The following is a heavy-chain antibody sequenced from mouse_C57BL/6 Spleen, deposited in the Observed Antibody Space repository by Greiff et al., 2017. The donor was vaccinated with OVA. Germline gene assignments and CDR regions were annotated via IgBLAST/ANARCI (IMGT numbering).Heavy chain of an antibody. V-gene: IGHV1-15*01. Sequence: VQGVESGAELVRPGASVTLSCKASGYTFTDYEMHWVKQTPVHGLEWIGAIDPETGGTAYNQKFKGKAILTADKSSSTAYMELRSLTSEDSAVYYCTRRDSNSYYYAMDYWGQGTSVTVSS. CDR1: GYTFTDYE. CDR2: IDPETGGT. CDR3: TRRDSNSYYYAMDY. D-gene: IGHD2-5*01. J-gene: IGHJ4*01.